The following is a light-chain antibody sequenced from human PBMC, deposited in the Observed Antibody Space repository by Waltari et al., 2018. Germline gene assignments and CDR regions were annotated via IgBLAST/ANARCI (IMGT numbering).Light chain of an antibody. CDR2: DTS. V-gene: IGKV3-15*01. CDR1: QSVSDN. J-gene: IGKJ4*01. Sequence: EIVMTQSPATLSVSPGERATLSCRASQSVSDNLAWYQQQPGQAPRLLIRDTSDRATGIPARFSGSGSGTEFNLTISSLQSEDFAVYYCQQYGAWPLTFGGGTKVEIK. CDR3: QQYGAWPLT.